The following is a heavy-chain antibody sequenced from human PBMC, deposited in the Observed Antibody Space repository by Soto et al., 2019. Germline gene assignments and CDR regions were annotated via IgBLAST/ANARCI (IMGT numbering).Heavy chain of an antibody. CDR2: FDPEDGET. J-gene: IGHJ3*02. D-gene: IGHD5-12*01. CDR3: TPKGWLQLLAAFDI. CDR1: GYTLTELS. V-gene: IGHV1-24*01. Sequence: ASVKVSCKVSGYTLTELSMHWLRQAPGKGLEWMGGFDPEDGETIYAQKFQGRVTMTEDTSTDTAYMELSSLRSEDTAVYYCTPKGWLQLLAAFDIWGQVTMVTVSS.